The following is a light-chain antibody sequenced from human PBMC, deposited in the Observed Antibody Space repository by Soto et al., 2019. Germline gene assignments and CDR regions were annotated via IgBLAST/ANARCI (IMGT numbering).Light chain of an antibody. CDR3: QQTYSSPWT. Sequence: DIQMTQSPSSLSASIGDRVTITCRASQSSSTYLSWYQQKPGKAPKLLIYAASTLQSGVPSRFSGSGSGTDFTLTISSLQPEDFATDWCQQTYSSPWTFGQGTKVEIK. V-gene: IGKV1-39*01. J-gene: IGKJ1*01. CDR2: AAS. CDR1: QSSSTY.